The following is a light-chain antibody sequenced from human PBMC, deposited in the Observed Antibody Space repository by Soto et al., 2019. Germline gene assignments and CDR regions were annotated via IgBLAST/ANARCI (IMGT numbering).Light chain of an antibody. J-gene: IGLJ1*01. CDR1: SRDGGGYNH. Sequence: QSVLTQPASVSGSPGQSITISFTGTSRDGGGYNHVSWYQHHPGKAPKLMIYEVSNRPSGVSNRFSGSKSGNTASLTISGLQADDEADYYCNSHTSSNTRVFGTGPKVTVL. CDR3: NSHTSSNTRV. V-gene: IGLV2-14*01. CDR2: EVS.